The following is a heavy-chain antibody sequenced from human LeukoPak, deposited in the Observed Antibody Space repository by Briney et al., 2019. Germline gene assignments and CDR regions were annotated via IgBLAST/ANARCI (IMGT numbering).Heavy chain of an antibody. V-gene: IGHV3-30*02. CDR2: IRYDGSNK. CDR1: GFIFSSYG. J-gene: IGHJ4*02. D-gene: IGHD6-19*01. Sequence: GGSLRLSCAASGFIFSSYGMHWVRQAPGKGLEWVAFIRYDGSNKYYADSVKGRFTISGDNSKNTLYLQMNSLRAEDTAVYYCAKPSSGWYVGVDYWGQGTLVTVSS. CDR3: AKPSSGWYVGVDY.